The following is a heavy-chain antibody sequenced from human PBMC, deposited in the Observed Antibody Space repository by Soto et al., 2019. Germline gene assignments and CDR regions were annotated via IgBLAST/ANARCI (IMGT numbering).Heavy chain of an antibody. CDR2: ISSIVVAT. V-gene: IGHV3-48*03. CDR1: GFTFSIHE. CDR3: AREGRVGGIDY. Sequence: VESLRLSWAASGFTFSIHEMNWVHQAPGKGLEWVSYISSIVVATYYAYSVKVRFTISRDNAKNSLYLQMNSLRAEDTAVYYCAREGRVGGIDYWGQGTPVTVSS. D-gene: IGHD6-19*01. J-gene: IGHJ4*02.